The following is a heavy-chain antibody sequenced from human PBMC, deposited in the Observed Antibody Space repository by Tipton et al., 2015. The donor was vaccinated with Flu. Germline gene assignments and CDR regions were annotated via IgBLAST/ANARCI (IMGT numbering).Heavy chain of an antibody. CDR3: ARDNLLQSGGIRPYYYYAMDV. V-gene: IGHV4-59*01. J-gene: IGHJ6*02. D-gene: IGHD3-16*02. CDR1: GGSINSFY. CDR2: VYYSGST. Sequence: TLSLTCTVSGGSINSFYWSWIRQSPGKGLEWIGNVYYSGSTNYDPSFKSRVTILVDTSESQFSLKLSSVTAADTAVYHCARDNLLQSGGIRPYYYYAMDVWGQGTTVIVSS.